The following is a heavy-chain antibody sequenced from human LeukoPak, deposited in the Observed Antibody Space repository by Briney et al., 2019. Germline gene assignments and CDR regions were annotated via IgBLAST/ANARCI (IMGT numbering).Heavy chain of an antibody. V-gene: IGHV3-53*01. CDR2: IYTDGNI. J-gene: IGHJ4*02. Sequence: GGSLRLSCTASGFTVSGNYMNWVRQTPGKGLEWVSVIYTDGNIYYADSVRGRFTISKDNSKNTVDLLMNSVRAEDTALYFCAKGKFGDPLNYWGQGTLVTVSS. CDR1: GFTVSGNY. CDR3: AKGKFGDPLNY. D-gene: IGHD3-10*01.